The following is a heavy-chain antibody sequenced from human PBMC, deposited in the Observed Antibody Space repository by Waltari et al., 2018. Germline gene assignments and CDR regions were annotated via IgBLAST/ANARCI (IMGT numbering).Heavy chain of an antibody. Sequence: EVQLLESGGGLVQPGGSLRLSCAASGFTFSSYAMSWVRQDPGQGLEWVSVIYSGGSTYYADSVKGRFTISRDNSKNTLYLQMNSLRAEDTAVYYCAKGTLGRGVVVPAEDWFDPWGQGTLVTVSS. D-gene: IGHD2-2*01. CDR1: GFTFSSYA. CDR3: AKGTLGRGVVVPAEDWFDP. V-gene: IGHV3-23*03. J-gene: IGHJ5*02. CDR2: IYSGGST.